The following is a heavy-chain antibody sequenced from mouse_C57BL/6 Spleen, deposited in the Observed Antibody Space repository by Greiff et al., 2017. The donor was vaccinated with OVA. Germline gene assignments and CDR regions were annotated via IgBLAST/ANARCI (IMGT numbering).Heavy chain of an antibody. CDR3: ERDEIYNGYSWFAY. J-gene: IGHJ3*01. V-gene: IGHV3-6*01. CDR2: IRYDGSN. Sequence: EVKLVQSGPGLVKPSQSLSLSCSVSGYSITSCYYCNWIRQFPGNNLEWMGYIRYDGSNNYNPSLKKRSSITRDTSKNQLFLKLNSVTTEDTATYDCERDEIYNGYSWFAYWGQGTLVTVSA. CDR1: GYSITSCYY. D-gene: IGHD2-3*01.